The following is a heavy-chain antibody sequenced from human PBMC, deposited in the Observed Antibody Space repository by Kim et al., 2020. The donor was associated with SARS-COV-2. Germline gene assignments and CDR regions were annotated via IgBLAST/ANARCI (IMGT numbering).Heavy chain of an antibody. J-gene: IGHJ4*02. D-gene: IGHD3-22*01. V-gene: IGHV3-15*01. CDR3: TTEPYYSDTSGPHRYYFDY. Sequence: GGSLRLSCAASGFTFRNAWMSWVRQAPGKGLEWLGRFKSKSDGGTIDYAAPVKGRFTILRDDSKNTLYLQMDSLKTEDTAVYYCTTEPYYSDTSGPHRYYFDYWGQGTLVTVSS. CDR1: GFTFRNAW. CDR2: FKSKSDGGTI.